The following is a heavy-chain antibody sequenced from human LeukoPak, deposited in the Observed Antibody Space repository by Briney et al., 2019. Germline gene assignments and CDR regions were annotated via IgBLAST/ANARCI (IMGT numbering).Heavy chain of an antibody. CDR1: GGSISSYY. J-gene: IGHJ2*01. V-gene: IGHV4-39*01. Sequence: PSETLSLTCTVSGGSISSYYWGWIRQPPGKGLEWIGSIYYSGSTYYNPSLKSRVTISVDTSKNQFSLKLSSVTAADTAVYYCARHRVPYWYFDLWGRGTLVTVSS. CDR2: IYYSGST. D-gene: IGHD4/OR15-4a*01. CDR3: ARHRVPYWYFDL.